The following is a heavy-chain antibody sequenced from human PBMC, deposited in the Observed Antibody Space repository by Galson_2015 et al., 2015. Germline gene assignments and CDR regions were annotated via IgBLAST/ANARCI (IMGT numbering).Heavy chain of an antibody. J-gene: IGHJ3*02. CDR3: ARDNRFAFDI. D-gene: IGHD1-14*01. CDR1: GFTFSSYG. CDR2: IGANI. Sequence: SLRLSCAASGFTFSSYGVNWVRQAPGKGLEWVSYIGANIHYADSVRGRFTISRDNAKNSLDLKMHSLRDEDTAVYYCARDNRFAFDIWGRRTMVAVCS. V-gene: IGHV3-48*02.